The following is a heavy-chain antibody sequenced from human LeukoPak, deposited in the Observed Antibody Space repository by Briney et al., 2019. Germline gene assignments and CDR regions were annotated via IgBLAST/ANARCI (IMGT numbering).Heavy chain of an antibody. V-gene: IGHV3-23*01. D-gene: IGHD3-10*01. Sequence: GGSLRLSCAASGFIFSNYAMTWVRQAPGKGLEWVSILGGLSESVYYPDSVKGRFTVSRDNSKDTLYLEINSLRGEDTATYYCARRWLGDPYGMDVWGQGTTVTVSS. CDR3: ARRWLGDPYGMDV. CDR2: LGGLSESV. CDR1: GFIFSNYA. J-gene: IGHJ6*02.